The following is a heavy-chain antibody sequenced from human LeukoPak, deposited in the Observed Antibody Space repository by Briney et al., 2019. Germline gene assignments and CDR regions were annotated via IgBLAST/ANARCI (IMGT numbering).Heavy chain of an antibody. D-gene: IGHD6-19*01. Sequence: SETLSLTCTVSGGSINSYYWSWIRQPAGKGLEWIGRIYSSGSTNYNPSLKSRVTMSVDTPKNQFSLKLSSVTAADTAVYYCARGSSGWYSIDYWGQGTLVTVSS. CDR2: IYSSGST. CDR3: ARGSSGWYSIDY. CDR1: GGSINSYY. V-gene: IGHV4-4*07. J-gene: IGHJ4*02.